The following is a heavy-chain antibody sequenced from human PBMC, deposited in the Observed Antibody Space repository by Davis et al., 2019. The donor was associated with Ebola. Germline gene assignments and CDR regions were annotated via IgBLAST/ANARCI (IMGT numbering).Heavy chain of an antibody. CDR3: ARADPGDPEDY. CDR1: GYRFTSYY. J-gene: IGHJ4*02. Sequence: ASVKVSCKASGYRFTSYYIAWVRQAPGQGLEWMGWISGYNGKTDYAQIVQGRVSMTVDPSTSTAYMELRSLRSDDTGLYFCARADPGDPEDYWGQGTLVTVSS. CDR2: ISGYNGKT. V-gene: IGHV1-18*01.